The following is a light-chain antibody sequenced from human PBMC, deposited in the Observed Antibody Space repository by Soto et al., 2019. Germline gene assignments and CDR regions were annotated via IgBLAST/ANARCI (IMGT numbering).Light chain of an antibody. V-gene: IGLV2-23*03. CDR1: SRDIGGYNL. CDR3: CSYAGFSSVV. Sequence: QSVLAQPASVSGSPGQSITISCTGTSRDIGGYNLVSWYQQHPGRAPKLMIYEGNKRPSRVSNRFSASKSGNTAALTISGLQDEDEADYYCCSYAGFSSVVFGSGTKVTV. J-gene: IGLJ1*01. CDR2: EGN.